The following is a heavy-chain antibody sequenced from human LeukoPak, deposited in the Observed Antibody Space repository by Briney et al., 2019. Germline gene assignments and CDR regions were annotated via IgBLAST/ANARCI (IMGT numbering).Heavy chain of an antibody. CDR2: INHSGST. Sequence: PSETLSLTCAVYGGSFSGYYWSWIRQPPGKGLEWIGEINHSGSTNYNPPLKSRVTISVDTSKNQFSLKLSSVTAADTAVYYCASASGVVAAIPPLDYWGQGTLVTASS. CDR1: GGSFSGYY. V-gene: IGHV4-34*01. CDR3: ASASGVVAAIPPLDY. D-gene: IGHD2-15*01. J-gene: IGHJ4*02.